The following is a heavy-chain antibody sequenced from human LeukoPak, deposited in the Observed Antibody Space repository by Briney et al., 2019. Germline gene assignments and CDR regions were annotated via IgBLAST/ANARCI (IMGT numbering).Heavy chain of an antibody. CDR3: ARQGGLWLRAPFDY. CDR1: GGSISTSIYY. CDR2: MYYSGST. V-gene: IGHV4-39*01. D-gene: IGHD5-18*01. J-gene: IGHJ4*02. Sequence: PSETLSLTCTVSGGSISTSIYYWGWIRQPPGKGLEWIGSMYYSGSTYYNPSLQSRVTISVDTSKNQFSLRLTSVTAADTAVYYCARQGGLWLRAPFDYWGQGTLVTVSS.